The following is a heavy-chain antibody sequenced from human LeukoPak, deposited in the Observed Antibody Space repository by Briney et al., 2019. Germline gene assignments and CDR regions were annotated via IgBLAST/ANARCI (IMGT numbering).Heavy chain of an antibody. Sequence: GESLRLSCAAFSHYAMYWVRQAPGKGLEWVSSIDASGGVTYYADFVKGRFTISRDNSKNTLYLQMNSLRAEDTAVYYCAKRLDSSGWSGALNYWGQGTLVTVSS. CDR2: IDASGGVT. V-gene: IGHV3-23*01. D-gene: IGHD6-19*01. J-gene: IGHJ4*02. CDR1: SHYA. CDR3: AKRLDSSGWSGALNY.